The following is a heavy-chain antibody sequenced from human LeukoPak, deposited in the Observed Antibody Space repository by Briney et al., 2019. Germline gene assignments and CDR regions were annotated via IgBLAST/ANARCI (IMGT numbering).Heavy chain of an antibody. CDR3: ARDSLPIAVADTLPDY. D-gene: IGHD6-19*01. V-gene: IGHV1-46*01. CDR2: INPSGGST. J-gene: IGHJ4*02. Sequence: ASVKVSCKASGYTFTSYYMHWVRQAPGQGLEWMGIINPSGGSTSYAQKFQGRVTMTRDTSTSTVYMELSSLRSEDTAVYYCARDSLPIAVADTLPDYWGQGTLVTVSS. CDR1: GYTFTSYY.